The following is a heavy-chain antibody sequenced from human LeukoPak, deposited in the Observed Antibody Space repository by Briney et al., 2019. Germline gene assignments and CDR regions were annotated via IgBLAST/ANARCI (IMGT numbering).Heavy chain of an antibody. V-gene: IGHV3-23*01. D-gene: IGHD2-15*01. CDR1: GFTFSSYA. J-gene: IGHJ4*02. Sequence: GGSLRLFCAASGFTFSSYAMSWVRQAPGKGLEWVSAISGSGGSTYYADSVKGRFTISRDNSKNTLYLQMNSLRAEDTAVYYCAKDQAVVVAASDYWGQGTLVTVSS. CDR2: ISGSGGST. CDR3: AKDQAVVVAASDY.